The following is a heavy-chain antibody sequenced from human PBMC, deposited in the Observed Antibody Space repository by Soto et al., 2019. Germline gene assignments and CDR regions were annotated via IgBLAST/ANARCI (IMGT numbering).Heavy chain of an antibody. CDR1: GSSISSYY. CDR2: IYYSGST. Sequence: SETLSLTCTVSGSSISSYYWSWIRQPPGKGLEWIGYIYYSGSTNYNPSLKSRVTISVDTSKNQFSLKLSSVTAADTAVYYCAREEGGSFDYWGQGTLVTVSS. V-gene: IGHV4-59*01. D-gene: IGHD5-12*01. CDR3: AREEGGSFDY. J-gene: IGHJ4*02.